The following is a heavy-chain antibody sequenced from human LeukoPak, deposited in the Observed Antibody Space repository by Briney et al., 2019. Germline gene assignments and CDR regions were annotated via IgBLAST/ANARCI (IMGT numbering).Heavy chain of an antibody. CDR2: INPSGGST. V-gene: IGHV1-46*01. CDR1: GYTFTSCY. Sequence: ASVKVSCKASGYTFTSCYMHWVRQAPGQGLEWMGIINPSGGSTSYAQKLQGRVTMTRDTSTSTVYMELSSLRSEDTAVYYCARESIAARSVDYWGQGTLVTVSS. D-gene: IGHD6-6*01. CDR3: ARESIAARSVDY. J-gene: IGHJ4*02.